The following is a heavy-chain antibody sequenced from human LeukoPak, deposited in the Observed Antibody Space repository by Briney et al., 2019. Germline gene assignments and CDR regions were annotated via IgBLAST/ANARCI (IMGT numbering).Heavy chain of an antibody. CDR3: VKHVVLIWASWFDP. CDR1: GDSVSGNF. Sequence: SETLSLTCTVSGDSVSGNFWSWIRQTPGKGLEWIGYIYHTGTVNYNPSLKNRVAISLDTSKNQFSLMLSSVTAADTAVYYCVKHVVLIWASWFDPWGQGTLVTVSS. J-gene: IGHJ5*02. V-gene: IGHV4-59*08. CDR2: IYHTGTV. D-gene: IGHD2-21*01.